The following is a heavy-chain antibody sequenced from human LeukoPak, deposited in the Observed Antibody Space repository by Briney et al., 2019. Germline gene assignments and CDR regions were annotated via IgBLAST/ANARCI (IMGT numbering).Heavy chain of an antibody. CDR1: GGSISRSSYY. CDR3: AKGSGSYYLFDY. CDR2: IYYSGST. V-gene: IGHV4-39*01. Sequence: PSETLSPTCTVSGGSISRSSYYWGWIRQPPGKGLEWIGSIYYSGSTYYNPSLKSRVTMSVDTSKNQFSLKMSSVTAADTAVYYCAKGSGSYYLFDYWGQGTLVTVSS. D-gene: IGHD3-10*01. J-gene: IGHJ4*02.